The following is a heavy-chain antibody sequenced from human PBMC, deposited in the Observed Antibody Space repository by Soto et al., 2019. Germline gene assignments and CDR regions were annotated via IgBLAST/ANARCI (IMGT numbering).Heavy chain of an antibody. J-gene: IGHJ4*02. CDR1: GFTFSTYW. CDR3: ARVCYIDD. CDR2: ISEDGSER. V-gene: IGHV3-7*05. Sequence: EVQLVESGGGLVQPGGSLRLSCAASGFTFSTYWMSWVRQTPGKGLEWVAAISEDGSERYYVDSVKDRYTISRDHAKNTLYLQMNNLRGEDTAVYYCARVCYIDDWGQGTMVTVSS.